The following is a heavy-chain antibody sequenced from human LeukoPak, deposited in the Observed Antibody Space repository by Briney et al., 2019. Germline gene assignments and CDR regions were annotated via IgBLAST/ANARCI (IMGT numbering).Heavy chain of an antibody. Sequence: GGSLRLSCAASGFTFSSNSMNWVRQAPGKGLEWLSYISGSSGNINNADSVKGRFTISRDNAKNSLYLQMNSLRAEDTAVYYCARQRGSGWYVGNWFDPWGQGTLVTVSS. J-gene: IGHJ5*02. CDR3: ARQRGSGWYVGNWFDP. CDR1: GFTFSSNS. D-gene: IGHD6-19*01. V-gene: IGHV3-48*04. CDR2: ISGSSGNI.